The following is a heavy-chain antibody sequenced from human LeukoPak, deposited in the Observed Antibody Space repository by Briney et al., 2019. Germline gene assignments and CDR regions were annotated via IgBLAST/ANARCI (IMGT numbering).Heavy chain of an antibody. CDR1: GYTFTNYD. J-gene: IGHJ4*02. D-gene: IGHD3-16*01. CDR2: MNPNSGFT. Sequence: GASVKVSCKASGYTFTNYDINWVRQATGQGLGWMGYMNPNSGFTTYAQKFQGRVTMTRDTSISTAYMELSSLRSDDTAVYYCARVPRELGAYWGQGTLVTVSS. V-gene: IGHV1-8*01. CDR3: ARVPRELGAY.